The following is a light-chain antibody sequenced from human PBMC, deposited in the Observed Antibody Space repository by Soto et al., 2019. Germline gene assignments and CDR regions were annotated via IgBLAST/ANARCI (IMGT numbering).Light chain of an antibody. V-gene: IGKV1-9*01. Sequence: DIHLPQSPSFLSASVGDRATITCRPSQAVPNNMAWYQQKPGKPPKLLIYEESTLHSGVPSRFSGRKSGTQFTLTIDSLQPEDFATYYCQQVKTYPRTVGGGTKVDIK. J-gene: IGKJ4*01. CDR3: QQVKTYPRT. CDR1: QAVPNN. CDR2: EES.